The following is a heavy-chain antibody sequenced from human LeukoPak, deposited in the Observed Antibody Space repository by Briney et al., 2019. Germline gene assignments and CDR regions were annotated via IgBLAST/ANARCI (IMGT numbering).Heavy chain of an antibody. V-gene: IGHV3-30*04. D-gene: IGHD3-3*01. CDR3: ARDYYDFWSGYYWYYYYYYGMDV. J-gene: IGHJ6*02. CDR1: GFTFSSYA. CDR2: ISFDGSNK. Sequence: PGGSLRLSCAPSGFTFSSYAMHWVRQAPGKGLGWVAVISFDGSNKYYADSVKGRFTISRDNSKNTLYLQMNSLRAEDTAVYYCARDYYDFWSGYYWYYYYYYGMDVWGQGTTVTVSS.